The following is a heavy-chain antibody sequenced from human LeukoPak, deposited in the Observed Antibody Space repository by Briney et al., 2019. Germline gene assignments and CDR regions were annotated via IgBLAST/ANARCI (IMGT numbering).Heavy chain of an antibody. J-gene: IGHJ4*02. D-gene: IGHD3-22*01. Sequence: SQTLSLTCTVFGGSISSGGYYWSWIRQHPGKGLEWIGYIYHSGSTYYNPSLKSRVTISVDTSKNQFSLKLSSVTAADTAVYYCARGITMIVVVSPYYFDYWGQGTLVTVSS. CDR2: IYHSGST. CDR1: GGSISSGGYY. CDR3: ARGITMIVVVSPYYFDY. V-gene: IGHV4-31*03.